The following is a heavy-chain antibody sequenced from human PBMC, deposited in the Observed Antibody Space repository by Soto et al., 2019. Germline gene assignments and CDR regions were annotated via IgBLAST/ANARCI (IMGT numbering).Heavy chain of an antibody. V-gene: IGHV4-34*01. J-gene: IGHJ4*02. CDR2: INHSGST. D-gene: IGHD2-15*01. CDR1: GGSFSGYY. Sequence: QVQLQQWGAGLLKPSETLSLTCAVYGGSFSGYYWSWIRQPPGKGLEWIGEINHSGSTNYNPSLKSRVTISVDTSKNQFSLKLSSVTAADTAVYYCAGVPYCSGGSCYQVNFDYWGQGTLVTVSS. CDR3: AGVPYCSGGSCYQVNFDY.